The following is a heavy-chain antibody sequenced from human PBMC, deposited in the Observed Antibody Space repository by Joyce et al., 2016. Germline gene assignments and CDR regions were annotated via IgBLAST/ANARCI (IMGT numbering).Heavy chain of an antibody. CDR3: TRGYRGWYGGNGFDL. Sequence: QVQLQQWGAGLLKPSETLSLTCAVYGGSFSGYYWSWIRQPPGEGLEWIGEINYSGATNYNPTLKSRVTMSVDTSRKQLSLQLNSVTAADTSLYYCTRGYRGWYGGNGFDLWGPGTMVSVSS. V-gene: IGHV4-34*01. CDR2: INYSGAT. J-gene: IGHJ3*01. CDR1: GGSFSGYY. D-gene: IGHD6-19*01.